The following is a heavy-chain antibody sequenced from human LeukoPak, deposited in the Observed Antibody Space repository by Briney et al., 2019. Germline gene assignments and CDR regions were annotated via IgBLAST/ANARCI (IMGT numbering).Heavy chain of an antibody. D-gene: IGHD3-10*01. Sequence: ASVKVSCKAAGYTFTIYGISWVRQAPGQGLEWMGWISGYNGNTNYAQKLQGRVTMTTDTSTSTAYMELRSLRSDDTAVYYCARESYAYYYGSGSYYQISSYFDYWGQGTLVTVSS. J-gene: IGHJ4*02. CDR3: ARESYAYYYGSGSYYQISSYFDY. CDR2: ISGYNGNT. V-gene: IGHV1-18*01. CDR1: GYTFTIYG.